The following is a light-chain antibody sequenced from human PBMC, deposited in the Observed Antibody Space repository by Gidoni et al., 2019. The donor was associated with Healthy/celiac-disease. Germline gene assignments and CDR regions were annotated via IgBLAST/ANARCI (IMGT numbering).Light chain of an antibody. J-gene: IGKJ1*01. CDR1: QSISSW. CDR2: DAS. Sequence: GDRVTITCRASQSISSWLAWYQQKPGKAPKLLIYDASSLESGVPSRFSGSGSGTEFTLTISSLQADDFANYYCQQYNSYSLTFGQGTKVEIK. CDR3: QQYNSYSLT. V-gene: IGKV1-5*01.